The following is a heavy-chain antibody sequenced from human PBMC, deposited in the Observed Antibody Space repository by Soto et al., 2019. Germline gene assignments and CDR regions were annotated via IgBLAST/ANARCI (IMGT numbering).Heavy chain of an antibody. V-gene: IGHV4-59*12. J-gene: IGHJ4*01. CDR2: IYYSGTT. CDR3: SRATYYRYYFDV. Sequence: PAETLSLTCAASGVSINNYYLSWIRQAPGKGLEWIGYIYYSGTTNYYPSLKSRVTISIDRSENQFSLNVSSVTAADTAVYFCSRATYYRYYFDVWGQGTLVTVSS. D-gene: IGHD3-10*01. CDR1: GVSINNYY.